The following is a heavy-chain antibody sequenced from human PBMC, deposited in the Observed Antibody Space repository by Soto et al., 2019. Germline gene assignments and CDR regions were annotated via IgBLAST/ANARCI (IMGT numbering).Heavy chain of an antibody. D-gene: IGHD3-3*01. Sequence: SETLSLTCAVSGYSISSGYFWGWIRQPPGKGLEWIGSIYHSGTTYYNPSLKSRVTISVDTSKNHFSLKLSSVTAADTAVYHCASTRIYDFWSGYYTPDYYYYYGMDVWGQGTTVTVSS. CDR2: IYHSGTT. V-gene: IGHV4-38-2*01. CDR1: GYSISSGYF. CDR3: ASTRIYDFWSGYYTPDYYYYYGMDV. J-gene: IGHJ6*02.